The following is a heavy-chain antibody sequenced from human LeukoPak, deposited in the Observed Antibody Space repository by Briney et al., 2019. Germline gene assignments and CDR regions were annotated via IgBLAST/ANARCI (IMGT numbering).Heavy chain of an antibody. D-gene: IGHD3-16*01. Sequence: ASVKVSCKASGYTFTSYGISWVRQAPGQGLEWMGWISAYNGNTNYAQKLQGRVTMTTDTSTSTAYMELRSLRSDDTAVYYCAREIRSMITFGGVTSGDAFDIWGQGTMVTVSS. J-gene: IGHJ3*02. V-gene: IGHV1-18*01. CDR1: GYTFTSYG. CDR3: AREIRSMITFGGVTSGDAFDI. CDR2: ISAYNGNT.